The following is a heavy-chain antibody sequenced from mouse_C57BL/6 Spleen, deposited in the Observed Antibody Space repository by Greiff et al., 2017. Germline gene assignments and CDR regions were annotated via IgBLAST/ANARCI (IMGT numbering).Heavy chain of an antibody. D-gene: IGHD4-1*01. CDR3: AIILWDGYFDV. V-gene: IGHV2-5*01. CDR1: GFSLASYG. CDR2: IWRGGST. J-gene: IGHJ1*03. Sequence: QVQLQQSGPGLVQPSQSLSITCTVSGFSLASYGVHWVRQSPGKGLEWLGVIWRGGSTDYNAAFMSRLSITKDNSKSPVFFKMNSLQADDTAIYYCAIILWDGYFDVWGTGTTVTVSS.